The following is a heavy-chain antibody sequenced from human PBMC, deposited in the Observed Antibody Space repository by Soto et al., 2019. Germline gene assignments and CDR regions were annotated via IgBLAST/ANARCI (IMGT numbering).Heavy chain of an antibody. Sequence: QVQLVQSGAEVKKPGSSVKVSCKASGGTFSSYAISWVRQAPGQGLEWMGGIIPIFGTANYAQKFQGRVTITADESTSTAYMQLSSLRSEDTAVYYCAREGVDVQQRCLIDYWGQGTLVTVSS. J-gene: IGHJ4*02. CDR2: IIPIFGTA. V-gene: IGHV1-69*12. D-gene: IGHD6-13*01. CDR3: AREGVDVQQRCLIDY. CDR1: GGTFSSYA.